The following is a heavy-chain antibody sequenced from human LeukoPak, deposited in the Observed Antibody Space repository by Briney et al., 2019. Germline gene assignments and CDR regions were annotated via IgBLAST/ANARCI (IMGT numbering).Heavy chain of an antibody. J-gene: IGHJ6*02. D-gene: IGHD2/OR15-2a*01. CDR3: ARDETVVPYLAQNTGYYYYGMDV. CDR2: IIPIFGTA. Sequence: SVKVSCKASGGTFSSYAISWVRQAPGQGLEWMGGIIPIFGTANYAQKFQGRVTITADESVSTAYMELSSLRSEDTAVYYCARDETVVPYLAQNTGYYYYGMDVWGQGTTVTVSS. CDR1: GGTFSSYA. V-gene: IGHV1-69*13.